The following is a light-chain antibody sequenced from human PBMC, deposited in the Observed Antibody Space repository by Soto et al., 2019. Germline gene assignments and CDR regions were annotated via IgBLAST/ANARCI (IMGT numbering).Light chain of an antibody. Sequence: EIVLTQSPATLSLSPGERATLSCRASQSVSSYLAWYQQKPGQAPRLLIYDASNRATGIPARFSGSGSGTDFTLTISSLEPEDFAVYYCQQYYNPRPVTFGGGTRVEIK. J-gene: IGKJ4*01. V-gene: IGKV3-11*01. CDR3: QQYYNPRPVT. CDR2: DAS. CDR1: QSVSSY.